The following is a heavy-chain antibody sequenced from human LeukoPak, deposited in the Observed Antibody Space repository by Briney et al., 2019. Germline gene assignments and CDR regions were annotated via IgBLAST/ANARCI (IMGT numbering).Heavy chain of an antibody. CDR3: AKASNYYYYYALDV. D-gene: IGHD4-11*01. J-gene: IGHJ6*02. CDR2: MNPNRGNT. V-gene: IGHV1-8*01. CDR1: GYTFTSYD. Sequence: ASVKVSCKASGYTFTSYDINWVRQAPGQGLGWMGWMNPNRGNTGYAQKFQGRVTMTRNTSISTAYMELSSLRPDDTAVYFCAKASNYYYYYALDVWGQGTTVTVSS.